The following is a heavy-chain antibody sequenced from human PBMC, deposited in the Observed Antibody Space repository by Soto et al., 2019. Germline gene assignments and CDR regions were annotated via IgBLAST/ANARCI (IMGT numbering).Heavy chain of an antibody. J-gene: IGHJ6*02. CDR3: ARDGSNKPGFYYGMDV. CDR1: GFTFSSNG. V-gene: IGHV3-33*01. D-gene: IGHD6-13*01. CDR2: IWSDGSNK. Sequence: PGGSLRLSCTAPGFTFSSNGMPWVRQAPGKGLEWVAVIWSDGSNKYYADSVKGRFTIFRDNSKSTLYLQMNGLRAEDTAVYYCARDGSNKPGFYYGMDVWGQGTTVTVSS.